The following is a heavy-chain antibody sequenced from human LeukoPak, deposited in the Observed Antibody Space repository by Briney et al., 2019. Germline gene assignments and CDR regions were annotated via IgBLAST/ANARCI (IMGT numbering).Heavy chain of an antibody. V-gene: IGHV3-23*01. CDR1: GFTFSSYA. CDR2: ISGSGGGT. Sequence: PGGSLRLSCAASGFTFSSYAMSWVRQAPGKGLEWVSTISGSGGGTYYADSVKGRFTISRDNSKNTLYLQMNSLRAEDTAVYYCAKDGGASYNSGNWAFDFWGQGTMVTVSS. D-gene: IGHD6-19*01. J-gene: IGHJ3*01. CDR3: AKDGGASYNSGNWAFDF.